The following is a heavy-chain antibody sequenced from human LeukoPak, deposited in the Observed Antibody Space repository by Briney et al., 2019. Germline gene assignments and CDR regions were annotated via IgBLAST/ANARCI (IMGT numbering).Heavy chain of an antibody. CDR1: GFTFSSYG. J-gene: IGHJ3*02. Sequence: GGSLGLACAPSGFTFSSYGMHWVRQAPGKGLEWVAVIWYDGSNKYYADSVKGRFTISRDNSKNTLYLQMNSLRVEDTAVYYCAVEYNSSPYAFDIWGQGTKVTVSS. D-gene: IGHD2/OR15-2a*01. CDR2: IWYDGSNK. CDR3: AVEYNSSPYAFDI. V-gene: IGHV3-33*01.